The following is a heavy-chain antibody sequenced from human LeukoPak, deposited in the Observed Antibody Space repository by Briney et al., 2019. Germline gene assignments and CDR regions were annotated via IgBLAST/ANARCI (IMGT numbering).Heavy chain of an antibody. CDR2: IRSDGSNK. Sequence: GGSLRLSCAASGFTFSSYGMHWVRQAPGKGLEWVAFIRSDGSNKYYADSVKGRFTISGDNSKNTLYLQMNSLRAEDTAVYYCAKVGKTENYYGSGRFSYYYYMDVWGKGTTVTISS. J-gene: IGHJ6*03. CDR1: GFTFSSYG. V-gene: IGHV3-30*02. CDR3: AKVGKTENYYGSGRFSYYYYMDV. D-gene: IGHD3-10*01.